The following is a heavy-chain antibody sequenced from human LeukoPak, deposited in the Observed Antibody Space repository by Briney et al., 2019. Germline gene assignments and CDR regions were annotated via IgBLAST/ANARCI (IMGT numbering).Heavy chain of an antibody. V-gene: IGHV1-24*01. D-gene: IGHD3-3*01. Sequence: VASVKVSCKLSGNTLRELPIQWVRQAGGIGLEWMAGFDPENAEIVYAQKFQGRVTMTEDTSTNTAYMELTSLTSDDTALYYCATRGSDFWSGFDYWGQGTQVTVSS. CDR3: ATRGSDFWSGFDY. J-gene: IGHJ4*02. CDR1: GNTLRELP. CDR2: FDPENAEI.